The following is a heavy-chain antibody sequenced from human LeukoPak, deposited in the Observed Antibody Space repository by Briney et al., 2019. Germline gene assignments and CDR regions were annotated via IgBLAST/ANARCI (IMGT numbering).Heavy chain of an antibody. CDR2: ISGSGDTT. CDR3: AKGIYDYVWGSAPDY. J-gene: IGHJ4*02. CDR1: GFTFSSYA. Sequence: GGSLRLSCAASGFTFSSYAMNWVRQAPGKGLEWVSFISGSGDTTYYADSVKGRFTISRDNSDNTLYLQLSRLRAEDTALYYCAKGIYDYVWGSAPDYWGRGTLVTVSS. D-gene: IGHD3-16*01. V-gene: IGHV3-23*01.